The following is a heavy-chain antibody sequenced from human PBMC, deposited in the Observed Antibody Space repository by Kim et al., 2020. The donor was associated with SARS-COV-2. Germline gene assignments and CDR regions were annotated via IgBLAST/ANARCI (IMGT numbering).Heavy chain of an antibody. CDR2: IYYSGST. CDR1: GGSISSYY. J-gene: IGHJ4*02. Sequence: SETLSLTCTVSGGSISSYYWSWIRQPPGKGLEWIGYIYYSGSTNYNPSLKSRVTISVDTSKNQFSLKLSSVTAADTAVYYCAGSLKRRGVIDYWGQGTL. V-gene: IGHV4-59*01. D-gene: IGHD3-10*01. CDR3: AGSLKRRGVIDY.